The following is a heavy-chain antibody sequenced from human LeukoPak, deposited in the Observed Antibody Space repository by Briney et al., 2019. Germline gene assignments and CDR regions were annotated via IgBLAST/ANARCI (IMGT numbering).Heavy chain of an antibody. Sequence: PSETLSLTCAVYGGSFSNYYWSWIRQSPGKGLEWIGTIYYSGSTYYNPSLTSRVTISVATSKNQFSLKLSSVTAADTAVYYCARHKDYYYSYMDVWGKGTTVTISS. J-gene: IGHJ6*03. CDR2: IYYSGST. V-gene: IGHV4-39*01. CDR3: ARHKDYYYSYMDV. CDR1: GGSFSNYY.